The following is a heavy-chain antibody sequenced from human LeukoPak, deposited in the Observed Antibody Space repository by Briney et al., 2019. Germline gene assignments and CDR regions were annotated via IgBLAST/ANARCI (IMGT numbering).Heavy chain of an antibody. CDR3: ARVRGNCGGGSCHTLDT. CDR1: GFTFRNYW. D-gene: IGHD2-15*01. V-gene: IGHV3-74*01. Sequence: GGSLRLSCAASGFTFRNYWLHWVRQAPGKGLVWVSRVNGDEGSSSYADSVTGRFTISRDNANNTLYLQMNNLGVEDTAVYYCARVRGNCGGGSCHTLDTWGQGTLVTVSS. CDR2: VNGDEGSS. J-gene: IGHJ5*02.